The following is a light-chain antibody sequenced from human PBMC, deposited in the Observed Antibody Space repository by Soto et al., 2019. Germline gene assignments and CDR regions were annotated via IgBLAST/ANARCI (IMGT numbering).Light chain of an antibody. J-gene: IGKJ5*01. CDR3: QQHNKWPLT. V-gene: IGKV3D-15*01. CDR2: HVS. Sequence: EIVMTQSPATLSVSPGERATLSCRASQSGSNNLAWYQQKPGQAPRLLIYHVSTRATGISARFSGSGSGTEFTLTISSLQSEDFAVYYCQQHNKWPLTFGQGTRVE. CDR1: QSGSNN.